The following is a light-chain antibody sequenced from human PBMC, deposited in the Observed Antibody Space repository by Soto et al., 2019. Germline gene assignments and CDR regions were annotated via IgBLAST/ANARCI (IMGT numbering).Light chain of an antibody. CDR2: EGS. CDR3: CSYAGSSTYV. V-gene: IGLV2-23*01. Sequence: QSVLTQPASVSGSPGQSITISCTGTSSDVGSYNLVSWYQQHPGKAPKLMNYEGSKRPSGVSNRFSGSKSGNTASLTISGLQAEDEADYYCCSYAGSSTYVFGTGTKLTVL. CDR1: SSDVGSYNL. J-gene: IGLJ1*01.